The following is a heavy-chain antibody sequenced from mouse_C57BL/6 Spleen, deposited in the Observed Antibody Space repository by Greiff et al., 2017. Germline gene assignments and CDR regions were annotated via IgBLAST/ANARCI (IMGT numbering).Heavy chain of an antibody. D-gene: IGHD2-1*01. V-gene: IGHV8-12*01. CDR1: GFSLSTSGMG. Sequence: QVTLKESGPGILQSSQTLSLTCSFSGFSLSTSGMGVSWIRQPSGKGLEWLAHIYWDDDKRYNPSLKSRLTISKDTSRNQVFLKITSVDTADTATYYCAQHRVYYGNYLFAYWGQGTLVTVSA. J-gene: IGHJ3*01. CDR2: IYWDDDK. CDR3: AQHRVYYGNYLFAY.